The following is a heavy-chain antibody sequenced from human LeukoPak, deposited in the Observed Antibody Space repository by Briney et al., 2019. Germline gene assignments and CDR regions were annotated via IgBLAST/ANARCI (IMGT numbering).Heavy chain of an antibody. CDR3: ARTPRTSMTYLGVY. J-gene: IGHJ4*02. CDR1: GYTFTSYG. D-gene: IGHD6-6*01. CDR2: ISAYNGNT. Sequence: ASVKVSCKASGYTFTSYGISWVRQAPGQGLEWMGWISAYNGNTNYAQKLQGRVTMTTDTSTSTAYMELRSLRSDYTAVYYCARTPRTSMTYLGVYWGQGTLVTVSS. V-gene: IGHV1-18*01.